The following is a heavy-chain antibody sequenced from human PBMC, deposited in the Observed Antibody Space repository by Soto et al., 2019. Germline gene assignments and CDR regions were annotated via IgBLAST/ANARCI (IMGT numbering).Heavy chain of an antibody. D-gene: IGHD2-2*01. CDR1: GYTFTSYY. Sequence: ASVKVSCKASGYTFTSYYMHWVRQAPGQGLEWMGIINPSGYGTSYAQKFQGRVTMTRDTSTTTFYMDLSSLRSEDTAVYFCASDAVVVPSALYYFDYWGQGTLVTVSS. CDR2: INPSGYGT. CDR3: ASDAVVVPSALYYFDY. J-gene: IGHJ4*02. V-gene: IGHV1-46*01.